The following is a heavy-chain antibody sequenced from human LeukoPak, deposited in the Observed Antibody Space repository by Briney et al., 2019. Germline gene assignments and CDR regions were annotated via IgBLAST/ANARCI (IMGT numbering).Heavy chain of an antibody. D-gene: IGHD2-2*01. J-gene: IGHJ4*02. V-gene: IGHV1-2*02. Sequence: ASVKVSCKASGYSFTAYYMHLVRQAPGQGLEWMGWINPNSGDTNYAQKFQDRVTMTWDTSVSTAYMELSSLTSDDTAVYYCARHNYQLSALDYWGQGTLVTVSS. CDR2: INPNSGDT. CDR3: ARHNYQLSALDY. CDR1: GYSFTAYY.